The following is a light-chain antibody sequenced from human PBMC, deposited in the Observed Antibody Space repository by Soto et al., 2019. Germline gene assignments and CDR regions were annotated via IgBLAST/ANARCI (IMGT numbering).Light chain of an antibody. Sequence: DIQMTQSPSSLSASIGDRVTISCRASQGISNDLAWYQQKPGKVPYLLIYAASTSRSGVPSRFRGSGSGTDFTLTISSLQPEDVATYYCQNDNSAPRPFGQGTKVDIK. CDR2: AAS. CDR3: QNDNSAPRP. J-gene: IGKJ1*01. V-gene: IGKV1-27*01. CDR1: QGISND.